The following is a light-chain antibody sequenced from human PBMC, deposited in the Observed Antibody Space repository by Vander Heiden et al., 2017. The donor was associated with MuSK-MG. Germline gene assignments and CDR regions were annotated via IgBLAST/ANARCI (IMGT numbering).Light chain of an antibody. Sequence: EVVMTQSPATLSVSTGDRATLSCRASQSVTSNLAWYQQKPGQAPRLLIHRASTRATGIPARFSGSGSGTEFTRTISSMKSEDCAIYYCQQYKNGPLTFGGGTKVEIK. CDR2: RAS. J-gene: IGKJ4*01. CDR1: QSVTSN. V-gene: IGKV3-15*01. CDR3: QQYKNGPLT.